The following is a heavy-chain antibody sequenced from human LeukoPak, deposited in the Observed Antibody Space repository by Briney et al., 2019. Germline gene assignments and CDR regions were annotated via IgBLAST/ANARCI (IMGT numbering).Heavy chain of an antibody. V-gene: IGHV3-48*03. CDR3: ARVRDYYYFEYFDH. Sequence: GGSLRLSCAASGFTFSSYEMNWVRQAPGKGLEWVSYISSSGSTIYYADSVKGRFTISRDNAKNSLYLQMNSLRAEDTAVYYCARVRDYYYFEYFDHWGQGTLVTVSS. CDR1: GFTFSSYE. D-gene: IGHD3-10*01. CDR2: ISSSGSTI. J-gene: IGHJ1*01.